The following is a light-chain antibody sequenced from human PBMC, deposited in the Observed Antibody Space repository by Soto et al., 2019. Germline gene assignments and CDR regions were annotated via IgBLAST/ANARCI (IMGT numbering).Light chain of an antibody. CDR3: QQSYIPPFV. CDR1: HNITSF. V-gene: IGKV1-39*01. Sequence: DLQLTQSPSSLSASIGDRVTISCRASHNITSFLNWYQQRPGKAPKLLIYSTSILQSGVPSTFSGSGFGTDFTLTISSLQPEDFATYSCQQSYIPPFVFGQGTKLEIK. CDR2: STS. J-gene: IGKJ2*01.